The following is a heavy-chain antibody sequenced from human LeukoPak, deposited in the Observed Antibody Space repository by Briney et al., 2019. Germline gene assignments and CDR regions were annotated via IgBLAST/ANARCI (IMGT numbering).Heavy chain of an antibody. J-gene: IGHJ4*02. CDR1: GFTFSSHS. V-gene: IGHV3-21*01. Sequence: GGSLRLSCAASGFTFSSHSMNWVRQAPGKGLEWVSSISSSSSYIYYAGSVKGRFTISRDNAKKSLYLQMDSLRAEDTAVYYCARDLGGPTTRGYFDSWGQGTLVTVSS. CDR3: ARDLGGPTTRGYFDS. D-gene: IGHD1-26*01. CDR2: ISSSSSYI.